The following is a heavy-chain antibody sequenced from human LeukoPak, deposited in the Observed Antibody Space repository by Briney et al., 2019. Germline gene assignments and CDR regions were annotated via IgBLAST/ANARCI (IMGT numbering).Heavy chain of an antibody. CDR2: MNPNSGNT. D-gene: IGHD3-9*01. CDR3: ARVAVYYDILTGYYYYYGMDV. CDR1: GYTFTSYD. Sequence: GASVKVSCEASGYTFTSYDINWARQAPGQGLGWKGWMNPNSGNTGYAQKFQGRVTMTRNTSISTAYMELGSLRSEDTAVYYCARVAVYYDILTGYYYYYGMDVWGQGTMVTVSS. J-gene: IGHJ6*02. V-gene: IGHV1-8*01.